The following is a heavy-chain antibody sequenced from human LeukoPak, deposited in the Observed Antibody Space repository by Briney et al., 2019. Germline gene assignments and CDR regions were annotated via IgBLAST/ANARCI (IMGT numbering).Heavy chain of an antibody. V-gene: IGHV1-8*01. CDR1: GYTFTSYD. CDR2: MNPNSGNT. CDR3: ASSYYDSSGYVPPIF. Sequence: ASVKVSCKASGYTFTSYDINWVRQATGQGLEWMGWMNPNSGNTGYAQKFQGRVTITRDTSASTAYMELSSLRSEDMAVYYCASSYYDSSGYVPPIFWGQGTLVTVSS. J-gene: IGHJ4*02. D-gene: IGHD3-22*01.